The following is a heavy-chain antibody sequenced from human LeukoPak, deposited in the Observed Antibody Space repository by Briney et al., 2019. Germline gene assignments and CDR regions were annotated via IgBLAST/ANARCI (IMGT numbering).Heavy chain of an antibody. Sequence: PGGSLRLSCAASGFTFSSYWMSWVRQAPGKGLEWVANIKQDGSEKYYVDSVKGRFTISRDNAKNSLYLQMNSLRAEDTAVYYCARDVLSGSYSPDAFDIWGQGTMVTVSS. CDR3: ARDVLSGSYSPDAFDI. D-gene: IGHD1-26*01. V-gene: IGHV3-7*01. CDR1: GFTFSSYW. J-gene: IGHJ3*02. CDR2: IKQDGSEK.